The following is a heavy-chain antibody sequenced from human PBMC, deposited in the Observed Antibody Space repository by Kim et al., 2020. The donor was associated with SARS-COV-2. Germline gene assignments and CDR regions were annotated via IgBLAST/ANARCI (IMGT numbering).Heavy chain of an antibody. J-gene: IGHJ4*02. D-gene: IGHD6-13*01. CDR3: ARLQQLSSIYYFDY. Sequence: SETLSLTCTVSGGSISSSSYYWGWLRQPPGKGLEWIGSIYYSGSTYYNPSLKSRVTISVDTSKNQFSLKLSSVTAADTAVYYCARLQQLSSIYYFDYWGQGTLVTVSS. CDR2: IYYSGST. V-gene: IGHV4-39*01. CDR1: GGSISSSSYY.